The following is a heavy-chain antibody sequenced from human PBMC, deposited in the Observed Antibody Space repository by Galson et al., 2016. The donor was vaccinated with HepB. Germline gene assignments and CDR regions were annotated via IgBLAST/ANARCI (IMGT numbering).Heavy chain of an antibody. V-gene: IGHV3-21*01. CDR2: ISGTSDYI. D-gene: IGHD1-26*01. CDR3: AREFESQVGWFDP. J-gene: IGHJ5*02. CDR1: GFTFSTYY. Sequence: SLRLSCAASGFTFSTYYMNWVRQAPGKGLEWVSSISGTSDYINYADSVKGRFTVSRDNAKNSLYLQMNSLTAEDTAVYYCAREFESQVGWFDPWGQGTMVTVSS.